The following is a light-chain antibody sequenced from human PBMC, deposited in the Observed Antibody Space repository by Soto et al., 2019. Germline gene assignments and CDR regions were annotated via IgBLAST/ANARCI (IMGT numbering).Light chain of an antibody. CDR1: PGISSY. V-gene: IGKV1-12*01. CDR2: TAS. CDR3: QQANFFPRT. J-gene: IGKJ1*01. Sequence: DIQMTQSPSSVSASVGDRVTITCRASPGISSYLAWYQQKPGKAPKLLIFTASSLQSGVPSRFSGSGSGTDFTLAISSLQPGDSATYYCQQANFFPRTFGQGTKVEIK.